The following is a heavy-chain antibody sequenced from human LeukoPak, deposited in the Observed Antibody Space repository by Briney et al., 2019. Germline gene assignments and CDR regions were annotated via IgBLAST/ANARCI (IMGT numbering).Heavy chain of an antibody. CDR2: ISGNGITT. J-gene: IGHJ4*02. D-gene: IGHD3-22*01. Sequence: GGSLRLSCAASGFIMINNYTSWVRQVPGKGLEWVSTISGNGITTYYADSVKGRFTISRDNPKNTLYLQMNSLRAEDTAVYYCAGVSSGYYYWGQGTLVTVSS. CDR1: GFIMINNY. CDR3: AGVSSGYYY. V-gene: IGHV3-23*01.